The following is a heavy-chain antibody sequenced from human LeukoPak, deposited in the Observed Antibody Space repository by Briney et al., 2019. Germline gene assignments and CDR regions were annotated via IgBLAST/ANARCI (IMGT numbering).Heavy chain of an antibody. V-gene: IGHV1-3*01. D-gene: IGHD5-18*01. CDR1: GYRFSGYG. CDR3: AREDTAMLLGVP. J-gene: IGHJ5*02. Sequence: GASVKVSCKASGYRFSGYGIHWVRQAPGQRLEWLGWINGGNGNTKYSPKFQGRITIIRDASATTAYMELTSLRSEDTAIYYCAREDTAMLLGVPWGQGTLVTVSS. CDR2: INGGNGNT.